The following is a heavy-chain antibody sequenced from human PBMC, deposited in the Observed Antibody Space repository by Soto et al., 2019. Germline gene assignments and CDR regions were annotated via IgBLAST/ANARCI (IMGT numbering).Heavy chain of an antibody. CDR3: ATNPVGIVVVPATMPSPGY. D-gene: IGHD2-2*03. V-gene: IGHV3-21*01. CDR1: GFSVSSYW. Sequence: PGGSLRLSCAASGFSVSSYWMHWVRQAPGEGLVWVSSISTSSRGSYIYYADPVKGRFTISRDDAKNSLYLQMNSLRAEDTAVYYCATNPVGIVVVPATMPSPGYWGQGTQVTVSS. CDR2: ISTSSRGSYI. J-gene: IGHJ4*02.